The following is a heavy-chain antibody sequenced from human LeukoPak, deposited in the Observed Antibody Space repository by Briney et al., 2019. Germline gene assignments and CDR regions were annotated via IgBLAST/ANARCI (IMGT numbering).Heavy chain of an antibody. CDR3: AKGMYYYGSGSYYSDY. Sequence: GGSLRLSCAASGFTFSSYAMRWVRQAPGKGLEWVSTISATGGSTYYADSVKGRFTISRDNSKNTLHLQMNSLRAEDTAVYYCAKGMYYYGSGSYYSDYWGQGTLVTVSS. D-gene: IGHD3-10*01. J-gene: IGHJ4*02. V-gene: IGHV3-23*01. CDR1: GFTFSSYA. CDR2: ISATGGST.